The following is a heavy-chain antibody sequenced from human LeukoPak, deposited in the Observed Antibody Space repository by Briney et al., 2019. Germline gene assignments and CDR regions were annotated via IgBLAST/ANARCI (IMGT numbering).Heavy chain of an antibody. CDR2: ISSSGSTI. CDR3: ARLPYYYDSSLDY. CDR1: GFTFSSYE. D-gene: IGHD3-22*01. V-gene: IGHV3-48*03. J-gene: IGHJ4*02. Sequence: GGSLRLSCAASGFTFSSYEMNWVRQAPGKGLEWVSYISSSGSTIYYADSVKGRFTISRDNAKNSLYLLMNSLRAEDTAVYYCARLPYYYDSSLDYWGQGTLVTVSS.